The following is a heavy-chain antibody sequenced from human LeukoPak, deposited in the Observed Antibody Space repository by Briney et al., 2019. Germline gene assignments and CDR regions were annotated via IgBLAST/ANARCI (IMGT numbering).Heavy chain of an antibody. D-gene: IGHD1-26*01. CDR2: SGST. J-gene: IGHJ4*02. CDR3: ARVSGIVGAQDYFDY. V-gene: IGHV4-38-2*02. CDR1: GYSISSGYY. Sequence: SETLSLTCTVSGYSISSGYYWGWIRQPPGKGLEWIGSGSTNYNPSLKSRVTISVDTSKNQFSLKLSSVTAADTAVYYCARVSGIVGAQDYFDYWGQGTLVTVSS.